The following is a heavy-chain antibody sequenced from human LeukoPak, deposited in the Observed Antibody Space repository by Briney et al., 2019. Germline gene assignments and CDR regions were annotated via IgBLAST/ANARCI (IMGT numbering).Heavy chain of an antibody. D-gene: IGHD5-18*01. CDR3: ARKGYSYGSHFDY. J-gene: IGHJ4*02. CDR2: IYYSGST. CDR1: GGSISNGGYY. V-gene: IGHV4-31*03. Sequence: TSETLSLTCTVSGGSISNGGYYWSWIRQRPGKGLEWIGCIYYSGSTYYNPSLKSRVTISVDTSKNHFSLELSSVTAADTAVYYCARKGYSYGSHFDYRGQGTLVTVSS.